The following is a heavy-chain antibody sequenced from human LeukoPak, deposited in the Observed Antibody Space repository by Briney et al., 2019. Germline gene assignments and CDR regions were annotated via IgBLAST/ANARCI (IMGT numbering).Heavy chain of an antibody. CDR2: IHPSGST. V-gene: IGHV4-4*07. CDR3: ARGSGNYSPNFDY. Sequence: KPSETLSLTCTVSGGSISSYYRNWIRQPAGKGLEWIGHIHPSGSTNYNPSLKSRVTMSVDTSKKQFTLKLGSVIAADTAVYYCARGSGNYSPNFDYWGQGTLVTVSS. CDR1: GGSISSYY. D-gene: IGHD1-26*01. J-gene: IGHJ4*02.